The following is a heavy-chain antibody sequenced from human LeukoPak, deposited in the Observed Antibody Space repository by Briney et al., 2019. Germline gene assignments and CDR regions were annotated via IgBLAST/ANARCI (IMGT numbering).Heavy chain of an antibody. D-gene: IGHD2-15*01. CDR3: STDRGLGLVVVAASLDY. CDR1: GFTFSSYG. CDR2: ISYDGSNK. J-gene: IGHJ4*02. V-gene: IGHV3-30*03. Sequence: GGSLRLSCAASGFTFSSYGMHWARQAPGKGLEWVAVISYDGSNKYYADSVKSRFTISRDNSKNTLYLQRNSLRAEETAVDYLSTDRGLGLVVVAASLDYWGQRTLVTVPS.